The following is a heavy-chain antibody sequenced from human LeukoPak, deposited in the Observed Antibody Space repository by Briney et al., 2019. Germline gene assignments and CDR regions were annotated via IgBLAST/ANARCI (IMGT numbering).Heavy chain of an antibody. Sequence: PGGSLRLSCAASGFTFSSYAMSWVRQAPGKGLEWVSAISGSGGSTYYADSVKGRFTISRDNSKNTLYLQMNSLRAEDTALYFCAMSACCTGGVCSPFDYWGQGTLVTVSS. CDR1: GFTFSSYA. CDR3: AMSACCTGGVCSPFDY. J-gene: IGHJ4*02. D-gene: IGHD2-8*02. CDR2: ISGSGGST. V-gene: IGHV3-23*01.